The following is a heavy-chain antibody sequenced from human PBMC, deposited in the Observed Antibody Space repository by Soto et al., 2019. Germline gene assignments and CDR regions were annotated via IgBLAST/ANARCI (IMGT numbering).Heavy chain of an antibody. CDR1: GCTLNTYW. CDR3: VRSFSFDWLLFTLDY. Sequence: QLVESGGGLVQPGGSLRLSCATSGCTLNTYWMTWVRQAPGKGLEWVANIKEDGSEENYVDSVKGRFTISRDNGKNSPFLQMNRLRREDSAVYYCVRSFSFDWLLFTLDYWGQGTLVSVSS. CDR2: IKEDGSEE. J-gene: IGHJ4*02. V-gene: IGHV3-7*01. D-gene: IGHD3-9*01.